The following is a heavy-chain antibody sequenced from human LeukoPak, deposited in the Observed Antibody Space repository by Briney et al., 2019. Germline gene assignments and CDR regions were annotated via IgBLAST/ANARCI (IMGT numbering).Heavy chain of an antibody. D-gene: IGHD5-18*01. J-gene: IGHJ4*02. CDR2: IYYSGST. CDR1: GGSISSSSYY. Sequence: PSETLSLTCTVSGGSISSSSYYWGWLRQPPGKGLEWIGSIYYSGSTYYNPSLKSRVTISVVTSKNQFSLKLSSVTAADTAVYYCAKSRGYNYGSWDQYFDYWGQGTLVTVSS. CDR3: AKSRGYNYGSWDQYFDY. V-gene: IGHV4-39*07.